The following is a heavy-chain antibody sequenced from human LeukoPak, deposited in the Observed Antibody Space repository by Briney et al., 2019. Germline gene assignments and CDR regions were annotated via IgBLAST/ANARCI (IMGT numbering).Heavy chain of an antibody. J-gene: IGHJ4*02. D-gene: IGHD6-19*01. Sequence: GASVKVSCKASGYTFTGYYVHWVRQAPGQGLEWMGWINPNSGGTNYAQKFQGRVTMTRDTSISTAYMELSRLRSDDTAVYYCASGHPTYSSGWTRGIGYFDYWGQGTLVTVSS. CDR3: ASGHPTYSSGWTRGIGYFDY. CDR1: GYTFTGYY. V-gene: IGHV1-2*02. CDR2: INPNSGGT.